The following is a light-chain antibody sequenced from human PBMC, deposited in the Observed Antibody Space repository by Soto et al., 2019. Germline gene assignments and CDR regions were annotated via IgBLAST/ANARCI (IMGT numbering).Light chain of an antibody. CDR3: HHYSRLPHT. Sequence: ESVLTQSPGTLSLSPGERATLSCRASQSVSNSYFAWYQQKPGQAPRLLIYGISIRATGIPDRFSGSGSGTDFALTISRLEPEDFVVYYCHHYSRLPHTFGQGTNLEVK. V-gene: IGKV3-20*01. CDR1: QSVSNSY. J-gene: IGKJ2*01. CDR2: GIS.